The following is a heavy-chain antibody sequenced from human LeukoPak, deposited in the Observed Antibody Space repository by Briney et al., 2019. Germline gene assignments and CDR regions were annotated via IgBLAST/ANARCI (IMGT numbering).Heavy chain of an antibody. CDR3: ARGNPFDP. CDR2: IYYSGST. J-gene: IGHJ5*02. V-gene: IGHV4-59*01. Sequence: SETLSLTCTVSGGSISSYYWSWTRQPPGKGLEWIGYIYYSGSTNYNPSLKSRVTISVDTSKNQFSLKLSSVTAADTAVYYCARGNPFDPWGQGTLVTVSS. D-gene: IGHD1-14*01. CDR1: GGSISSYY.